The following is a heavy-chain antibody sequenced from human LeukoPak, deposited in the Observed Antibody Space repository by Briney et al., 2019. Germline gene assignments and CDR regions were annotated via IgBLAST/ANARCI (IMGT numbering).Heavy chain of an antibody. CDR3: ARGWGSRWYYFDF. CDR1: GGSISDFY. J-gene: IGHJ4*02. Sequence: PSETLSLTCTVSGGSISDFYWSWIRRPAGKGLEWIGRIDTSGTTNSNPSLKSRVTMSVDTSKNQFSLRVTSVTAADTAIYYCARGWGSRWYYFDFWGQGTLVTVSS. V-gene: IGHV4-4*07. CDR2: IDTSGTT. D-gene: IGHD6-13*01.